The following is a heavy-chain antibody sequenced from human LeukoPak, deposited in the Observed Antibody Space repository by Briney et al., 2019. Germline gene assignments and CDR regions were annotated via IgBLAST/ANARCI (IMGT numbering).Heavy chain of an antibody. CDR2: INHSGRT. CDR3: ATSRDYYDSSGVDY. Sequence: SETLSLTCAVYGGSFSGYYWSWIRQPPGKGLEWIGEINHSGRTNYNPSLKSRVTISADTSKNQFSLKLSSVTAADTAVYYCATSRDYYDSSGVDYWGQGTLVTVSS. V-gene: IGHV4-34*01. CDR1: GGSFSGYY. D-gene: IGHD3-22*01. J-gene: IGHJ4*02.